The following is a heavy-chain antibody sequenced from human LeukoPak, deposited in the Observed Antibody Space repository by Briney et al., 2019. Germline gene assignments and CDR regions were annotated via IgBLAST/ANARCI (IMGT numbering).Heavy chain of an antibody. CDR2: MNPNSGNT. Sequence: VASVKVSCKASGYTFTSYDTNWVRQATGQGLEWMGWMNPNSGNTGYAQKFQGRVTMTRNTSISTAYMELSSLRSEDTAVYYCATGGHVRVYDSSAYYGHYWGQGTLVTVSS. J-gene: IGHJ4*02. D-gene: IGHD3-22*01. CDR1: GYTFTSYD. V-gene: IGHV1-8*01. CDR3: ATGGHVRVYDSSAYYGHY.